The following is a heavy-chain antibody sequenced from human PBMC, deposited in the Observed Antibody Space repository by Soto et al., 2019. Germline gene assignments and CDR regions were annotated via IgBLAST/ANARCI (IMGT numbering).Heavy chain of an antibody. CDR3: ARGITMVRGVAYGMDV. CDR1: GGSISSGGYY. Sequence: QVQLQESGPGLVKPSQTLSLTCTVSGGSISSGGYYWSWIRQHPGKGLEWIGYIYYSGSTYYNPSLNSRVTISVDTSKNQFSLKLSSVTAADTAVYYCARGITMVRGVAYGMDVWGQGTTVTVSS. D-gene: IGHD3-10*01. CDR2: IYYSGST. V-gene: IGHV4-31*03. J-gene: IGHJ6*02.